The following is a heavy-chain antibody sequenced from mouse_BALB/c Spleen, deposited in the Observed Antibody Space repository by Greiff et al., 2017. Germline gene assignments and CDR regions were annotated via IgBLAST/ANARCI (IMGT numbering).Heavy chain of an antibody. Sequence: ESGPGLVAPSQSLSITCTVSGFSLTSYGVHWVRQPPGKGLEWLGVIWAGGSTNYNSALMSRLSISKDNSKSQVFLKMNSLQTDDTAMYYCARANYYGSSFAYWGQGTLVTVSA. CDR3: ARANYYGSSFAY. CDR1: GFSLTSYG. J-gene: IGHJ3*01. CDR2: IWAGGST. V-gene: IGHV2-9*02. D-gene: IGHD1-1*01.